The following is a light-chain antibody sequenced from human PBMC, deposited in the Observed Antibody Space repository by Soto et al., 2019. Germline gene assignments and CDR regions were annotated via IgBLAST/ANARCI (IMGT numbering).Light chain of an antibody. CDR3: LQSYRTPHT. J-gene: IGKJ4*01. V-gene: IGKV1-39*01. CDR1: QSINNY. CDR2: GAS. Sequence: DIQITQTPSSLSASVGDRVTITCRASQSINNYLSWYQQKPGKAPNLLIFGASTLQSGVPSRFSGSGSGTDFTLTISSLQPEDFATYYCLQSYRTPHTFGGGTKVDIK.